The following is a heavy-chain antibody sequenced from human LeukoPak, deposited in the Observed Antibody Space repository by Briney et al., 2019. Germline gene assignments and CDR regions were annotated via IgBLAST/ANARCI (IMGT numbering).Heavy chain of an antibody. D-gene: IGHD1-7*01. J-gene: IGHJ6*02. Sequence: SQTLSLTCTVSGDSISSSDYYWSWIRQPPGKGLEWIGYIYYSGSTYYNPSLKSRVTISVDTSKNQFSLKLGSVTAADTAVYYCARVGTGRNYNNYDMDVWGQGTTVTVSS. CDR3: ARVGTGRNYNNYDMDV. V-gene: IGHV4-30-4*01. CDR2: IYYSGST. CDR1: GDSISSSDYY.